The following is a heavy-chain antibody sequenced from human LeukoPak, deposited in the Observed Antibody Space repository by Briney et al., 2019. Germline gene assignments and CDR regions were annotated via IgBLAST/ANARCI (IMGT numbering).Heavy chain of an antibody. CDR2: IYTSGST. Sequence: SETLSLTCTVSGGSISSYYWSWIRQPAGKGLEWIGRIYTSGSTNYNPSLKSRVTMSVDTSKNQFSLKLSSVTAADTAVYYCASHITIFGVDLGAFDIWGQGTMVTVSS. CDR3: ASHITIFGVDLGAFDI. V-gene: IGHV4-4*07. J-gene: IGHJ3*02. D-gene: IGHD3-3*01. CDR1: GGSISSYY.